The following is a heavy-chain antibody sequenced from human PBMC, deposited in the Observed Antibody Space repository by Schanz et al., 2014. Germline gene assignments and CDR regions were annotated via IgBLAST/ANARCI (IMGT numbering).Heavy chain of an antibody. J-gene: IGHJ5*02. Sequence: QVQLVQSGAEVKKPGASVKVSCKASGYTFTSDSMHWVRQAPGQGLEWMGMINLSGGSTNNAQKCQGRLTMTRDTSTSTVYMELSSLRSEDTAVYYCAREVGLYDRGWFAPWGQGTLVTVSS. D-gene: IGHD3-22*01. CDR1: GYTFTSDS. V-gene: IGHV1-46*01. CDR3: AREVGLYDRGWFAP. CDR2: INLSGGST.